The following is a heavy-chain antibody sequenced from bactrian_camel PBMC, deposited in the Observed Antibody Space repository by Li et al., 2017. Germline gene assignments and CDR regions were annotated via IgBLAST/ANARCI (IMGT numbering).Heavy chain of an antibody. CDR3: AAEFCRGGYFSPDHY. CDR2: IYTGNGAT. V-gene: IGHV3S1*01. D-gene: IGHD2*01. J-gene: IGHJ4*01. CDR1: GSPYSRIC. Sequence: HVQLVESGGGSAQAGGSLRLSCSVSGSPYSRICIGWFRQAPGKDREAVATIYTGNGATYYTNPVKGRFTIAQDKTKNMIYLQMNNLKVDDTAVYLCAAEFCRGGYFSPDHYWGQGTQVTVS.